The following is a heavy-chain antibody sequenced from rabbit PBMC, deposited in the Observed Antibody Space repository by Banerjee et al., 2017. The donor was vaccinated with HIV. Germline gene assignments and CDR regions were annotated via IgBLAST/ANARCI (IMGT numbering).Heavy chain of an antibody. D-gene: IGHD6-1*01. CDR2: INTSSGNT. V-gene: IGHV1S45*01. J-gene: IGHJ4*01. Sequence: QEQLEESGGGLVKPGASLTLTCKASGFSFSSGYDMCWVRQPPGKGLEWIGCINTSSGNTVYASWAKGRFTISKTSSTTVTLQMNSLTAADTATYFCARESLIGYDLWGPGTLVTVS. CDR1: GFSFSSGYD. CDR3: ARESLIGYDL.